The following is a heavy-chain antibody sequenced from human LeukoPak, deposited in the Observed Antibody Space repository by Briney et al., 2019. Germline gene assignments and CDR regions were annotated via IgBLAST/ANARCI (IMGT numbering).Heavy chain of an antibody. CDR3: ARDRAPQYYYDSSGYFSIPVY. J-gene: IGHJ4*02. CDR2: IYYSGST. CDR1: GGSISSGGYY. V-gene: IGHV4-31*03. Sequence: SQTLSLTCTVSGGSISSGGYYWSWIRQHPGKGLEWIGYIYYSGSTYYNPSLKSRVTISVDTSKNQFSLKLSSVTAADTAVYYCARDRAPQYYYDSSGYFSIPVYWGQGTLVTVSS. D-gene: IGHD3-22*01.